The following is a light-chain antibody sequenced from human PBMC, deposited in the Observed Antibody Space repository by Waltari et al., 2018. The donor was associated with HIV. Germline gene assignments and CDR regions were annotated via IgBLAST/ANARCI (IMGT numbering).Light chain of an antibody. CDR3: QQTHSFPWT. CDR1: QDISTW. CDR2: VAP. V-gene: IGKV1-12*01. J-gene: IGKJ1*01. Sequence: DIQMTQSPSSVSASVGGRVTINCRASQDISTWLAWYQQRPGKAPKLLIYVAPTLQSGVPSRFSGSGSGTDFTLTISSLQTEDFATYYCQQTHSFPWTFGQGTKVEIK.